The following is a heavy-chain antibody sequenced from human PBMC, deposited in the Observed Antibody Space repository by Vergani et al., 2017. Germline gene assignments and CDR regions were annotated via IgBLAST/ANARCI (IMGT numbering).Heavy chain of an antibody. D-gene: IGHD2-15*01. Sequence: EVHLVQSGADVKKPGESLKILCKGSGYSFTSYWIGWVRQMPGKGLECMGIIYPGDSDTRYSPSFQGQVTIPADKSISTAYLQWSSLKAWDTAMYYCARLSTGYCSGGSCYDEAFDIWGQGTMVTVSS. CDR2: IYPGDSDT. CDR3: ARLSTGYCSGGSCYDEAFDI. J-gene: IGHJ3*02. V-gene: IGHV5-51*01. CDR1: GYSFTSYW.